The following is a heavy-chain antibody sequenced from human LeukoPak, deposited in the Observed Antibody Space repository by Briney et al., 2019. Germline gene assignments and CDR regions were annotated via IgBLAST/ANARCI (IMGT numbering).Heavy chain of an antibody. CDR3: ARNIRGGATYLDY. J-gene: IGHJ4*02. Sequence: PSETLSLTCAVSGGSISNYFWTWIRQPAGKELEWIGRIYSSGTTNYNPSLKSRVTMSVDTSKNQFSLKMTSVTAADTAVYFCARNIRGGATYLDYWGQGTLVTVSS. CDR2: IYSSGTT. V-gene: IGHV4-4*07. CDR1: GGSISNYF. D-gene: IGHD1-26*01.